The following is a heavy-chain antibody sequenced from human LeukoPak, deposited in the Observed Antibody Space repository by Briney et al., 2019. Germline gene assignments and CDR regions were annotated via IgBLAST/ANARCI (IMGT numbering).Heavy chain of an antibody. CDR3: AREKGPNYYDSSGRDAFDI. CDR1: GGTFSSYA. V-gene: IGHV1-69*06. CDR2: IIPIFGTA. J-gene: IGHJ3*02. D-gene: IGHD3-22*01. Sequence: SVKVSCKASGGTFSSYAISWVRQAPGQGLEWMGGIIPIFGTANYAQKFQGRVTITADKSTSTAYMELSSLRSEDTAVYYCAREKGPNYYDSSGRDAFDIWGQGTMVTVSS.